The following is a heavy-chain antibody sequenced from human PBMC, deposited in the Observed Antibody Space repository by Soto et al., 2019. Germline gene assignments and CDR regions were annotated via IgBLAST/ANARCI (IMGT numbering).Heavy chain of an antibody. CDR1: GFTFSSYS. CDR3: ARGYCSSTSCYSFSWFDP. CDR2: ISSSSSYI. Sequence: EVQLVESGGGLVKPGGSLRLSCAASGFTFSSYSMNWVRQAPGKGLEWVSSISSSSSYIYYADSVKGRFTISRDNAKNSLYLQMNSLRAEDTAVYYCARGYCSSTSCYSFSWFDPWGQGTLVTVSS. D-gene: IGHD2-2*01. J-gene: IGHJ5*02. V-gene: IGHV3-21*01.